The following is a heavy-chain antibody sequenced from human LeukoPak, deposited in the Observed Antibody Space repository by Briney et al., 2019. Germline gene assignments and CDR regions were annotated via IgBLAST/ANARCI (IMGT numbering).Heavy chain of an antibody. J-gene: IGHJ4*02. CDR2: INHSGST. Sequence: SETLSLTCAVYGGSFSGYYWSWIRQSPGKGLEWIGEINHSGSTNYNPSLKSRVTISVDTSKNQFSLKLSSVTAADTAVYYCARRRGGTDSSGYYFRVGGYYFDYWGQGTLVTVSS. CDR3: ARRRGGTDSSGYYFRVGGYYFDY. V-gene: IGHV4-34*01. D-gene: IGHD3-22*01. CDR1: GGSFSGYY.